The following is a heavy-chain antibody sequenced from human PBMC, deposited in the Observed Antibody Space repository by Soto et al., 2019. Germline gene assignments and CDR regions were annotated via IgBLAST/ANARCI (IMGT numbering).Heavy chain of an antibody. D-gene: IGHD3-9*01. CDR2: IGSGGDT. CDR3: TRKTPPTGMEV. V-gene: IGHV3-13*01. CDR1: GFTLSSYD. J-gene: IGHJ6*01. Sequence: EVQLVESGGGLVQPGGSLRLSCAASGFTLSSYDIHWVRQATGEGLAWVSGIGSGGDTHYADSVKGRFIISREDGKNSLYLQMNNLRVGETAVYYCTRKTPPTGMEVWEQGATVTVSS.